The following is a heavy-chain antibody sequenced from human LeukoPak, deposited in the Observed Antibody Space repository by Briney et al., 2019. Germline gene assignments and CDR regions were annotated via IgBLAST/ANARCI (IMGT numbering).Heavy chain of an antibody. J-gene: IGHJ4*02. Sequence: ASVKVSCKASGGTFSSYAISWVRQAPGQGLEWMGIINPSIGNTDYAQKFQGRVTMTKDTSTRTVYMELSSLRSDDTAVYYCARGGCGGECSFDYWGQGTLVTVSS. CDR1: GGTFSSYA. V-gene: IGHV1-46*01. CDR3: ARGGCGGECSFDY. CDR2: INPSIGNT. D-gene: IGHD2-21*01.